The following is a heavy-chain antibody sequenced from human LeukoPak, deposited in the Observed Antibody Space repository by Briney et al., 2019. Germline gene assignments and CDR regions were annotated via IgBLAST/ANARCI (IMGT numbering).Heavy chain of an antibody. Sequence: GGSLRLSCAASGFTFSSYSMNWVRQAPGKGLEWVAFIRYDGSNKYYAESVKGRFTISRDNSKNTLYLQMNSLRAEDTAVYYCARDSSMVTSDYWGQGTLVTVSS. CDR1: GFTFSSYS. V-gene: IGHV3-30*02. D-gene: IGHD4-23*01. J-gene: IGHJ4*02. CDR3: ARDSSMVTSDY. CDR2: IRYDGSNK.